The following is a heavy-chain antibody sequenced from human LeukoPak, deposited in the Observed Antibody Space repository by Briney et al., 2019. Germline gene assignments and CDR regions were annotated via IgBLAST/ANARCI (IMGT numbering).Heavy chain of an antibody. V-gene: IGHV3-9*01. J-gene: IGHJ3*02. Sequence: GGSLRLSCAAFGFTFEDYAMYWVRQVPGKGLEWVSDISWNSGTLGYADSVKGRFTSSRDNAKKSLYLQMNSLRPEDTAMYYCAKSDSAGSTYALDIWGQGTLVTVSS. CDR2: ISWNSGTL. D-gene: IGHD1-1*01. CDR1: GFTFEDYA. CDR3: AKSDSAGSTYALDI.